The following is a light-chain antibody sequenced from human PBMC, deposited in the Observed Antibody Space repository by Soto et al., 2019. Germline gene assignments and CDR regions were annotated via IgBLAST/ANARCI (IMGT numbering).Light chain of an antibody. Sequence: QPVLTQSPSASASLGASVKLTCTLSSGHSSYAIAWHQQQPEKGPRYLMKLNSDGSHSKGDGIPDRFSGSSSGAERYLTISSLRSEDEADYYCQTWGTGTQGVFGGGTQLTVL. V-gene: IGLV4-69*01. CDR1: SGHSSYA. J-gene: IGLJ2*01. CDR2: LNSDGSH. CDR3: QTWGTGTQGV.